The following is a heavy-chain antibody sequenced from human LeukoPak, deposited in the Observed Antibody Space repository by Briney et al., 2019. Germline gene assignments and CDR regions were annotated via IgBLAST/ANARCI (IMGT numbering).Heavy chain of an antibody. J-gene: IGHJ4*02. V-gene: IGHV3-74*01. CDR3: ARDLWGAGDC. CDR1: GFPFSSNW. Sequence: GGSLRLSCAASGFPFSSNWMHWVRQAPGKGLVWVSRINRDGSSTIYADSVKGRFTISRDNAKNTLYLQMNSLTAEDTAVYYCARDLWGAGDCWGQGTLVTVSS. CDR2: INRDGSST. D-gene: IGHD1-26*01.